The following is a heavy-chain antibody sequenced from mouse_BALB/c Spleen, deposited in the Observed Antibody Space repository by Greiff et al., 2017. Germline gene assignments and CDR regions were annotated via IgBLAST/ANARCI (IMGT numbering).Heavy chain of an antibody. CDR1: GYTFTSYC. Sequence: QVQLQQSGAELAKPGASVKLSCKASGYTFTSYCMHWVKQRPGQGLEWIGAIYPGDGDTKYTQKFKGKATLTADKSSSTAYMQLSSLASEDSAVYYCASIYYDYDAVMDYWGQGTSVTVSS. CDR3: ASIYYDYDAVMDY. J-gene: IGHJ4*01. V-gene: IGHV1-87*01. D-gene: IGHD2-4*01. CDR2: IYPGDGDT.